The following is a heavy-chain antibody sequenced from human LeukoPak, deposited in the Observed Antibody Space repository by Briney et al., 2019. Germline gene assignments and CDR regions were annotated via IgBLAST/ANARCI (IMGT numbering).Heavy chain of an antibody. D-gene: IGHD3-16*02. CDR1: GGPFSGYY. V-gene: IGHV4-34*01. CDR3: ARGTRYGYRY. Sequence: SETLSLTCAVYGGPFSGYYWSWIRQPPVKGLEWIGEINHSGSTNYNPSLKSRVTISVDTSKNQFSLKLSSVTAADTAVYYCARGTRYGYRYWGQGTLVTVSS. J-gene: IGHJ4*02. CDR2: INHSGST.